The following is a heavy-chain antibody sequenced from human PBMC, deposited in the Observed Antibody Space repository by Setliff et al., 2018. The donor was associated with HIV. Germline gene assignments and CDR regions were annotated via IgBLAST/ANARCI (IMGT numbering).Heavy chain of an antibody. CDR1: GGTFSNYG. CDR2: IIPGFETS. J-gene: IGHJ6*03. V-gene: IGHV1-69*13. CDR3: ARVTTVVTDPLYYHYMDV. Sequence: SVKVFCKAAGGTFSNYGISWVRQAPGQGLEYMGGIIPGFETSNYAQRFQGRVTITADESSSTAYMELSSLRYGDTAVYYCARVTTVVTDPLYYHYMDVWGKGTTVTVSS. D-gene: IGHD2-15*01.